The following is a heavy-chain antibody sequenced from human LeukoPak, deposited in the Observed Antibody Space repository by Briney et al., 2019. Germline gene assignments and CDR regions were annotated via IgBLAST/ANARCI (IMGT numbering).Heavy chain of an antibody. CDR3: ARGRCNYDSSGYYYARFCAFDI. Sequence: PSETLSLTCTVSGGSISSSSYYWGWIRQPPGKGLEWIGSIYYSGSTYYNPSLKSRVTISVDTSKNQFSLKLSSVTAADTAVYYCARGRCNYDSSGYYYARFCAFDIWGQGTMVTVSS. J-gene: IGHJ3*02. D-gene: IGHD3-22*01. CDR2: IYYSGST. CDR1: GGSISSSSYY. V-gene: IGHV4-39*07.